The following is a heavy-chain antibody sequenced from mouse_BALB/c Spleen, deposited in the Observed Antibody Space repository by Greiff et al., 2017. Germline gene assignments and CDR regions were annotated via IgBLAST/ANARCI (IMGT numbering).Heavy chain of an antibody. CDR1: GFTFSDFY. V-gene: IGHV7-1*02. Sequence: EVKLMESGGGLVQPGGSLRLSCATSGFTFSDFYMEWVRQPPGKRLEWIAASRNKANDYTTEYSASVKGRFIVSRDTSQSILYLQMNALRAEDTAIYYCASDADYYGSSYGYIDVWGAGTTVTVSS. D-gene: IGHD1-1*01. CDR2: SRNKANDYTT. J-gene: IGHJ1*01. CDR3: ASDADYYGSSYGYIDV.